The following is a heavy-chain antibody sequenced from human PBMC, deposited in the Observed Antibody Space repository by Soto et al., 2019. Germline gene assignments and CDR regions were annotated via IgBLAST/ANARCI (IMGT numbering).Heavy chain of an antibody. CDR2: ISSSSSTI. D-gene: IGHD6-6*01. J-gene: IGHJ4*02. V-gene: IGHV3-48*02. Sequence: EVQLVESGGGLVQPGGSLRLSCAASGFTFSSYSMNWVRQAPGKGLEWVSYISSSSSTIYYADSVKGRFTISRDNAKNSLYLQMNSLRDEDTAVYYCARDHAKPPRIAARHQVDYWGQGTLVTVSS. CDR3: ARDHAKPPRIAARHQVDY. CDR1: GFTFSSYS.